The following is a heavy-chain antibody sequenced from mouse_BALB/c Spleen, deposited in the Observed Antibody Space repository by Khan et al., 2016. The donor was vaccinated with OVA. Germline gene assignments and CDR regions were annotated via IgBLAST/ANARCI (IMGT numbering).Heavy chain of an antibody. CDR2: ITNGGGST. CDR1: GFTFSHYS. D-gene: IGHD2-14*01. V-gene: IGHV5-12-2*01. Sequence: EVELVESGGGLVQPGGSLKFSCAASGFTFSHYSMSWIRRTPEKRLEWVAYITNGGGSTYYADTAKGRFTISRDNAKNPLYLQMSRLKSGDTAMYYCARHGGTGYFDFWGQGTTLTVSS. CDR3: ARHGGTGYFDF. J-gene: IGHJ2*01.